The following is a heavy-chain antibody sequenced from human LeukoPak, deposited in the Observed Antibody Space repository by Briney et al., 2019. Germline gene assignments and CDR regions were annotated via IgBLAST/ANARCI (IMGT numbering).Heavy chain of an antibody. V-gene: IGHV3-53*01. D-gene: IGHD5-18*01. CDR1: GFTVSSNY. CDR3: ARGYRYDY. J-gene: IGHJ4*02. Sequence: GESLRLSCAASGFTVSSNYMSWVRQAPGKGLEWVSVIYSGGNTYYADSVKGRFTISRDNSKNTLYLQMNSLRAEDSAVYYCARGYRYDYWGQGTLVIVSS. CDR2: IYSGGNT.